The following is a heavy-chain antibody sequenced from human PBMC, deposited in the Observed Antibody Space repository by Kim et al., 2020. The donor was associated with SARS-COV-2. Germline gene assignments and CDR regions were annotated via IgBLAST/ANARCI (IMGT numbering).Heavy chain of an antibody. Sequence: GGSLRLSCAASGFTFSSYSMNWVRQAPGKGLEWVSSISSSSSYIYYADSVKGRFTISRDNAKNSLYLQMNSLRAEDTAVYYCARGDSGIYPPDAFDIWGQGTMVTVSS. CDR3: ARGDSGIYPPDAFDI. V-gene: IGHV3-21*01. J-gene: IGHJ3*02. CDR2: ISSSSSYI. D-gene: IGHD1-26*01. CDR1: GFTFSSYS.